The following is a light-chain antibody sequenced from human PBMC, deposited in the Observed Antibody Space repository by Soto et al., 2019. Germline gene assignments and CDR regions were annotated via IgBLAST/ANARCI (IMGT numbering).Light chain of an antibody. CDR3: NSYTNNNTFV. V-gene: IGLV2-14*01. J-gene: IGLJ1*01. CDR2: EVS. Sequence: QSALTQPASVSGSPGQSITISCTGTSSDVGGYNYVSWFQQHPGTAPKLMIYEVSNRPSGVSNRFSGSRSGNTASLTISGLQSEDEAEYYCNSYTNNNTFVFGTGTKLTVL. CDR1: SSDVGGYNY.